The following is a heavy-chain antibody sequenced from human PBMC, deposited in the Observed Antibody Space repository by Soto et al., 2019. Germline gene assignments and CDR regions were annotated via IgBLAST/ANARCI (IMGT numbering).Heavy chain of an antibody. J-gene: IGHJ4*02. V-gene: IGHV3-30*18. CDR3: ANSDVWYSSGYGSIDY. CDR1: GFTFSSYG. Sequence: GGSLRLSCAASGFTFSSYGMHWVRQAPGKGLEWVAVISYDGSNKYYADSVKGRFTISRDNSKNTPYLQMNSLRAEDTAVYYCANSDVWYSSGYGSIDYWGRGT. CDR2: ISYDGSNK. D-gene: IGHD3-22*01.